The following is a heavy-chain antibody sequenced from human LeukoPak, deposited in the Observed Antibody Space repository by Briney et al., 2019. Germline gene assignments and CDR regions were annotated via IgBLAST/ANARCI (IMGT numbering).Heavy chain of an antibody. CDR1: GFTFSNYW. V-gene: IGHV3-7*01. Sequence: GGSLRLSCAASGFTFSNYWMTWIRQAPGKGLEWVADIKQDGSEKLYVNSVRGRFTISRDNAKMSLFLQMNSLRAEDTAVYYCARDNGVVHGVYYMDVWGKGTTVTVS. J-gene: IGHJ6*03. CDR3: ARDNGVVHGVYYMDV. CDR2: IKQDGSEK. D-gene: IGHD3-3*01.